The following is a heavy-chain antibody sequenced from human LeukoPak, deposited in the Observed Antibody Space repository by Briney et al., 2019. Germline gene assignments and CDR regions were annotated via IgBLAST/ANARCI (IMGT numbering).Heavy chain of an antibody. D-gene: IGHD6-13*01. V-gene: IGHV3-30*18. Sequence: GRSLRLSCAASGFTFSSYGMHWVRQAPGKGLEWVAVISYDGSNKYYADSVKGRFTISRDNSKNTLYLQMNSLRAEDTAVYYCAKDQALFGIAAVENWGQGTLVTVSS. CDR3: AKDQALFGIAAVEN. J-gene: IGHJ4*02. CDR1: GFTFSSYG. CDR2: ISYDGSNK.